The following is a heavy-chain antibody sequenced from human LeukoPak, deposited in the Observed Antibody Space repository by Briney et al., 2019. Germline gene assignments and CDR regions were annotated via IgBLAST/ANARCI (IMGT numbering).Heavy chain of an antibody. V-gene: IGHV3-23*01. CDR3: AKLNLRTIFGVVYFDY. CDR1: GFTFSSYA. J-gene: IGHJ4*02. CDR2: ISGSGGST. Sequence: GGSLRLSCAASGFTFSSYAMSWVRQAPGKGLEWVSAISGSGGSTYYADSVKGRFTISRDNSKNTLYLQMNSLRAEDTAVYYCAKLNLRTIFGVVYFDYWGQGTLVTVSS. D-gene: IGHD3-3*01.